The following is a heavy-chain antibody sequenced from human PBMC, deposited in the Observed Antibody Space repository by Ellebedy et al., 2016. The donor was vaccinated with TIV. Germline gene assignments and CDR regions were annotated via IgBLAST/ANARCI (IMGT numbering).Heavy chain of an antibody. CDR2: ISAYNGNT. D-gene: IGHD5-18*01. Sequence: AASVKVSCKASGYTFTSYGISWVRQAPGQGLEWMGWISAYNGNTTYAQKLQGRVTMTTDTSTSTAYMELRSLRSDDTAVYYCARNTPMAEYFDYWGQGTLVTVSS. J-gene: IGHJ4*02. CDR3: ARNTPMAEYFDY. V-gene: IGHV1-18*01. CDR1: GYTFTSYG.